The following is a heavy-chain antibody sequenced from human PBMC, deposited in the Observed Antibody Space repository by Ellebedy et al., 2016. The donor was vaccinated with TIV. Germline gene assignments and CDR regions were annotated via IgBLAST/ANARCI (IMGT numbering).Heavy chain of an antibody. J-gene: IGHJ5*02. CDR3: ARDRGA. Sequence: GGSLRLSCAASGFTFSSYWMSWVRQAPGKGLEWVSAIYGGDSTYYADSVKGRFTIFRDNSKNTLFLQMNSLRADDTAVYYCARDRGAWGQGTLVTVSS. CDR2: IYGGDST. V-gene: IGHV3-53*01. D-gene: IGHD3-10*01. CDR1: GFTFSSYW.